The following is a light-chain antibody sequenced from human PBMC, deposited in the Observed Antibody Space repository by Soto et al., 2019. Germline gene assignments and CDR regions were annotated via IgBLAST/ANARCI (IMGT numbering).Light chain of an antibody. J-gene: IGLJ1*01. CDR1: NSDFAVYNY. Sequence: QSALTQPASVSGSPGQSITISGTGTNSDFAVYNYVSWYQVHPGKAPKLMIYAVSTRTSGVSNRFSGSKSGNTASLTISGLQAEDEADYYCSSHNPIGTLQIFGPGTKVTVL. CDR2: AVS. CDR3: SSHNPIGTLQI. V-gene: IGLV2-14*01.